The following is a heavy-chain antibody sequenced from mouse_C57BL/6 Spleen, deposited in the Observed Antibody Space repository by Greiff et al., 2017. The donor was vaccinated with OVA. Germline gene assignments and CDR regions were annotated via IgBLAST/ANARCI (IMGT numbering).Heavy chain of an antibody. J-gene: IGHJ2*01. V-gene: IGHV1-50*01. Sequence: VQLKQPGAELVKPGASVKLSCKASGYTFTSYWMQWVKQRPGPGLEWIGEIDPSDRYTNYNQKFKGKATLTVDTSSSTAYMQLSSLTSEDSAVYYCARDDYVDYWGQGTTLTVSA. D-gene: IGHD2-3*01. CDR3: ARDDYVDY. CDR1: GYTFTSYW. CDR2: IDPSDRYT.